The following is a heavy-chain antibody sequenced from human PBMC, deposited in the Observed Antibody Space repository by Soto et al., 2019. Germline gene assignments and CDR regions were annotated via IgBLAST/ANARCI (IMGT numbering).Heavy chain of an antibody. CDR2: IGPSGGST. CDR1: RYTLTIYY. CDR3: ASSLVSQAFDI. J-gene: IGHJ3*02. Sequence: GASVKVSCKASRYTLTIYYMHLLRHAPGQWLEWMGIIGPSGGSTSYAQKFQGRVTMTRDTSTSTVYMELSSLRSEDTAVYYCASSLVSQAFDIWGQGTMVTVSS. D-gene: IGHD2-8*01. V-gene: IGHV1-46*03.